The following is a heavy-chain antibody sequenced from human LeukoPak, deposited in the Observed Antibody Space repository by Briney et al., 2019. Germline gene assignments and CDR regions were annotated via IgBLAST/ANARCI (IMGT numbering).Heavy chain of an antibody. V-gene: IGHV1-69*13. D-gene: IGHD2-21*02. CDR3: ARVAYCGGGCYQGYFDY. CDR2: IIPIFGTA. Sequence: SVKVSCKASGGTFSSYAISWVRQAPGQGLEWMGGIIPIFGTANYAQKFQGRVTITADESTSTAYMELSSLRSEDTAVYYCARVAYCGGGCYQGYFDYWGQGTLVTVSS. J-gene: IGHJ4*02. CDR1: GGTFSSYA.